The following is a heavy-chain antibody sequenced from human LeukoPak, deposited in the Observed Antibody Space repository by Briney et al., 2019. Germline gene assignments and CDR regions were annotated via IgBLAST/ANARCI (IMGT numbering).Heavy chain of an antibody. J-gene: IGHJ4*02. V-gene: IGHV4-59*08. CDR2: IYYSGST. CDR3: ARPSSFLLATYFDY. CDR1: GGSISSYY. Sequence: SETLSLTCTVSGGSISSYYWSWIRQSPGKGLKWIGYIYYSGSTNYNPSLKSRVTISVDTSKNQFSLKLSSVTAADTAVYYCARPSSFLLATYFDYWGQGTLVTVSS. D-gene: IGHD2-15*01.